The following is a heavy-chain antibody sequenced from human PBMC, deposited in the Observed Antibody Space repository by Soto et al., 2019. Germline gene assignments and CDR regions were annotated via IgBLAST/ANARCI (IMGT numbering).Heavy chain of an antibody. CDR2: LAYDGSNI. D-gene: IGHD3-10*01. CDR3: ARGASGGVDY. J-gene: IGHJ4*02. CDR1: GFTFSAYP. Sequence: LRLSCAASGFTFSAYPMHWVRQAPGKGLDWVAVLAYDGSNIHYAESVKGRSTISRDNSRNTLYLQMRSLRDEETAVYYCARGASGGVDYWGLGTPVTVSS. V-gene: IGHV3-30-3*01.